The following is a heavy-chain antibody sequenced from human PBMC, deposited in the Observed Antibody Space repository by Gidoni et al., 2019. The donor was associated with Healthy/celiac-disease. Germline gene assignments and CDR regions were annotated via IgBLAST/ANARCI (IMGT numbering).Heavy chain of an antibody. CDR1: VGSFSGYY. CDR3: ARAAPGEAVNWFDP. D-gene: IGHD4-17*01. CDR2: INHSGST. V-gene: IGHV4-34*01. Sequence: QVQLQQWGAGLLKPSETLSLTCAVYVGSFSGYYWSWIRQPPGKGLEWIGEINHSGSTNYNPSLKSRVTISVDTSKNQFSLKLSSVTAADTAVYYCARAAPGEAVNWFDPWGQGTLVTVSS. J-gene: IGHJ5*02.